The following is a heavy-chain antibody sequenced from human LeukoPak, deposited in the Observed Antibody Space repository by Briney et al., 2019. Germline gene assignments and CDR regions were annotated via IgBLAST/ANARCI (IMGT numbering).Heavy chain of an antibody. CDR3: ARALTTVTAMVL. D-gene: IGHD5-18*01. V-gene: IGHV3-21*01. Sequence: GGSLRLSCAASGFTFSSYRMTWVRQAPGKGLEWVSSISSSSSYIYYADSVKGRFTISRDNAKNSLYLQMNSLRAEDTAVYYCARALTTVTAMVLWGQGTLVTVSS. CDR1: GFTFSSYR. CDR2: ISSSSSYI. J-gene: IGHJ4*02.